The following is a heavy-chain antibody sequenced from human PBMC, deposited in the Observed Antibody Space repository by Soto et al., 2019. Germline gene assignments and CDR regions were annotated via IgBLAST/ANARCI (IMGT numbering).Heavy chain of an antibody. CDR2: ISYDGSDK. CDR3: ARGGGFCGADCYKGGIDY. D-gene: IGHD2-21*02. J-gene: IGHJ4*02. CDR1: GFTFSRYA. Sequence: QVQLVESGGGVVLPGRSLRLSCAASGFTFSRYAMHWVRQAPGKGLEWVAVISYDGSDKNYADSVRGRFTISRDNSKNTLFLQMNSLRAEDTAVYYCARGGGFCGADCYKGGIDYWGQGALVTVSS. V-gene: IGHV3-30-3*01.